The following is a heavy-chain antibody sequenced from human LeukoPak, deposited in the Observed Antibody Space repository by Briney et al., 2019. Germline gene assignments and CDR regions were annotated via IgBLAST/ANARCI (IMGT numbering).Heavy chain of an antibody. CDR1: GFTFSSYW. Sequence: GGSLRLSCAASGFTFSSYWMNWVRQAPGKGLEWVANIKQDGSEKYCVDSVKGRFTISRDNTKNSLYLQMNSLRAEDTAVYYCAGGSGWLIDYWGQGTLVTVSS. D-gene: IGHD6-19*01. CDR2: IKQDGSEK. V-gene: IGHV3-7*01. J-gene: IGHJ4*02. CDR3: AGGSGWLIDY.